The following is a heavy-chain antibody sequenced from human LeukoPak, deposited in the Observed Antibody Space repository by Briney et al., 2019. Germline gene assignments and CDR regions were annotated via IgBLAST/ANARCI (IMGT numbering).Heavy chain of an antibody. CDR3: ARALRDNWFDP. Sequence: GGSLRLSCAASGFTFSSYYMHWVRHATGKGLEWVSAIGIAGDTYYPNSAKGRFIIRRENAKNSLYLQMNSLRAGDTAVYYCARALRDNWFDPWGQGTLVSVSS. D-gene: IGHD3-16*02. J-gene: IGHJ5*02. CDR2: IGIAGDT. CDR1: GFTFSSYY. V-gene: IGHV3-13*01.